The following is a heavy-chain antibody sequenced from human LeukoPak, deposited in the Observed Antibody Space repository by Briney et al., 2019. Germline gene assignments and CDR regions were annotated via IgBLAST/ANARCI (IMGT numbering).Heavy chain of an antibody. CDR2: IIPIFGTA. CDR3: ARDEGSGSFDY. D-gene: IGHD1-26*01. V-gene: IGHV1-69*01. J-gene: IGHJ4*02. CDR1: GGTFSSYT. Sequence: GASVKVSCKASGGTFSSYTISWVRQAPGQGLEWMGGIIPIFGTANYAQKFQGRVTITADESTSTAYMELSSLRSEDTAVYYCARDEGSGSFDYWGQGTLVTVSS.